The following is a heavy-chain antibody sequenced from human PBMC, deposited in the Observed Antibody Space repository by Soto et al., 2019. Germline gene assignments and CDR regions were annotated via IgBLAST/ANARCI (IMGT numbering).Heavy chain of an antibody. V-gene: IGHV4-4*09. J-gene: IGHJ4*02. CDR1: CASISRHF. D-gene: IGHD1-7*01. Sequence: PSETLSLTCFVSCASISRHFWSWVRQPPGKGLEWIGYIYFGGTTQSNPSLQGRATMSLDTSKNKFTLNLASVSPTYPAVYYCGTQTFSSTAFFDTWGEGALITV. CDR3: GTQTFSSTAFFDT. CDR2: IYFGGTT.